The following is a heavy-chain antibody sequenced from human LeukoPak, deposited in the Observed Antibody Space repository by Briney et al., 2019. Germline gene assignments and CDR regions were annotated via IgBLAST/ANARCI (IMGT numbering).Heavy chain of an antibody. Sequence: PSETLSLTCAVYGESFSDYYWTWIRQPPGKGLEWIGEINHNGITNYNPSLKSRVTISVDRSTNQFSLQLSSVTAADTSVYYCARGYDSDYSNYFLAYWGQGTLVTVSS. CDR3: ARGYDSDYSNYFLAY. CDR1: GESFSDYY. CDR2: INHNGIT. D-gene: IGHD4-11*01. V-gene: IGHV4-34*01. J-gene: IGHJ4*02.